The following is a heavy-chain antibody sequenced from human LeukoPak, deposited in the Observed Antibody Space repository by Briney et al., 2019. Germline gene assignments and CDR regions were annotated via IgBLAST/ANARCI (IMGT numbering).Heavy chain of an antibody. CDR1: GGSISSYY. Sequence: SETLSLTCTVSGGSISSYYWSWIRQPPGKGLEWIGYIYYSGSTNYNPSLKSRVTISVDTSKNQFSLKLSSVTAADTAVYYCAGGGGSYHYYFDYWGQGTLVTVSS. D-gene: IGHD1-26*01. J-gene: IGHJ4*02. V-gene: IGHV4-59*08. CDR3: AGGGGSYHYYFDY. CDR2: IYYSGST.